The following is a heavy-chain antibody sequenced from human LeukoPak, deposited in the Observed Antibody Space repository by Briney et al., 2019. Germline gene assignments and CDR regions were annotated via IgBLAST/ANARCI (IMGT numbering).Heavy chain of an antibody. V-gene: IGHV3-21*01. Sequence: GGSLRLSCAASEFSLGSNYMNWVRQAPGKGLEWVSSITASSTAIYSADSVKGRFTISRDNAKNFLYLQMNSLRAEDTAVYYCARTYYDILTGYNPYFDYWGQGILVTVSS. J-gene: IGHJ4*02. D-gene: IGHD3-9*01. CDR2: ITASSTAI. CDR3: ARTYYDILTGYNPYFDY. CDR1: EFSLGSNY.